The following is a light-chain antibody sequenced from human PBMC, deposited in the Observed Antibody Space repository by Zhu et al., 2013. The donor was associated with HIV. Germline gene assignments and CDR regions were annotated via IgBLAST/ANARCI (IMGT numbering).Light chain of an antibody. CDR1: QSVGTS. CDR2: DAS. J-gene: IGKJ2*01. CDR3: QHRASWPLA. Sequence: EIVLTQSPATLSLSPGERATLSCRASQSVGTSFAWYQQKPGQAPRLLIYDASTRATDIPARFSGSGSGTDFTLTISSLEPEDSAIYYCQHRASWPLAFGQGIKLEIK. V-gene: IGKV3-11*01.